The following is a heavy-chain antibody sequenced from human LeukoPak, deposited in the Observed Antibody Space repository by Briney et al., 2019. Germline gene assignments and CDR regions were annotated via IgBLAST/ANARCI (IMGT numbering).Heavy chain of an antibody. CDR3: AKDFGRNLGGPGS. V-gene: IGHV3-23*01. D-gene: IGHD3-10*01. Sequence: HPGGSLRLSCAASGFTFITYTMAWVRQAPGGGLEWVSGISGHGGPYYADSVRGRFAISRDNSKSTLYLQMNSLRAEDTAVYYCAKDFGRNLGGPGSWGRGTLVIVSS. CDR1: GFTFITYT. CDR2: ISGHGGP. J-gene: IGHJ5*02.